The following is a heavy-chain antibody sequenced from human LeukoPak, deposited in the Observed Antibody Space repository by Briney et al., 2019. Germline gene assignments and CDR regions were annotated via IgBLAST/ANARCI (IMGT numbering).Heavy chain of an antibody. CDR2: IYSNGDT. V-gene: IGHV4-61*02. J-gene: IGHJ3*02. Sequence: KTSQTLSLTCTVSGVYITNGLYFWKWIRQPTGKGPEWIGRIYSNGDTNYNPSLKSRVTISQDRTRNQFSLKLSSVTAADTAVYYCARKFGRGTFDIWGQGTLVTVSS. CDR1: GVYITNGLYF. D-gene: IGHD3-16*01. CDR3: ARKFGRGTFDI.